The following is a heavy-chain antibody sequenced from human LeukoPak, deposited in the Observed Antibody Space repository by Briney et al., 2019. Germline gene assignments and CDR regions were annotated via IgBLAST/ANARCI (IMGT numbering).Heavy chain of an antibody. J-gene: IGHJ6*02. CDR1: GGSFSGYY. CDR2: INHIGST. CDR3: ARPFYGMDV. V-gene: IGHV4-34*01. Sequence: SETLSLTCAVYGGSFSGYYWSWIRQPPGKGLEWIGEINHIGSTNYNPSLKSRVTIPVDTSKNQFSLKLSSVTAADTAVYYCARPFYGMDVWGQGTTVTVSS.